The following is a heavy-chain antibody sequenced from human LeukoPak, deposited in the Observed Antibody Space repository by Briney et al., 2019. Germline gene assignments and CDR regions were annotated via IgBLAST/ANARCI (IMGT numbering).Heavy chain of an antibody. Sequence: ASVKVSCTASRYAFTSYPLTCVRQAPRQGLQWMGWISAYNGNTNYAHKIQGRVTMTTDTSTSTAYMELRSLRADDTAVYYCARDSGSGSYPSDYWGQGTLVTVSS. CDR2: ISAYNGNT. V-gene: IGHV1-18*04. J-gene: IGHJ4*02. CDR1: RYAFTSYP. CDR3: ARDSGSGSYPSDY. D-gene: IGHD3-10*01.